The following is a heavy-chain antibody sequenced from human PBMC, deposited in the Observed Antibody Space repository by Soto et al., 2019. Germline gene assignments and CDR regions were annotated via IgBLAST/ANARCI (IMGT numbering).Heavy chain of an antibody. D-gene: IGHD7-27*01. J-gene: IGHJ4*02. CDR1: GYTFTSYY. V-gene: IGHV1-46*01. CDR2: INPSGGST. Sequence: QVQLVQSGAEVKKPGASVKVSCKASGYTFTSYYMHWVRQAPGQGLEWMGIINPSGGSTSYAQQFQGRVTMTRDTSTSTVYMELSSRRSEDTAVYYCARVRTDWGSTDYWGQGTLVTVSS. CDR3: ARVRTDWGSTDY.